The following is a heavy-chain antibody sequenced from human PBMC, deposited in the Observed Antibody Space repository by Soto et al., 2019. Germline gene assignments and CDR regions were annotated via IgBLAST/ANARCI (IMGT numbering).Heavy chain of an antibody. CDR2: IYDSGST. Sequence: PSETLSLTCTVSGGSISNYYWSWVRQPPGKGLEWIGYIYDSGSTNYNPSLKSRVTISVDTSKNQFSLRLTSVTAADTDVYYCAADPRYWGQGTLVTVS. D-gene: IGHD2-15*01. V-gene: IGHV4-59*01. CDR1: GGSISNYY. J-gene: IGHJ4*02. CDR3: AADPRY.